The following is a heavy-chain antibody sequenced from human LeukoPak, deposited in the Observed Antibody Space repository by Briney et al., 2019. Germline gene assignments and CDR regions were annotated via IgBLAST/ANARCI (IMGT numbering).Heavy chain of an antibody. J-gene: IGHJ4*02. Sequence: SETLSLTCSVSGGSISSYYWSWIRQPPGKGLEWIGYIYYSGSTNYNPSLKGRVTISVDTSTNQFSLKLSSVTAADTAVYYCARSSIRSSGYYYADYWGQGTLVTVSS. CDR2: IYYSGST. D-gene: IGHD3-22*01. CDR3: ARSSIRSSGYYYADY. CDR1: GGSISSYY. V-gene: IGHV4-59*08.